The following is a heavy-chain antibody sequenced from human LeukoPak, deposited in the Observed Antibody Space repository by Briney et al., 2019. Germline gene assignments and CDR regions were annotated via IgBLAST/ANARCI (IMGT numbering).Heavy chain of an antibody. D-gene: IGHD3-16*02. CDR1: GLTFSNFW. Sequence: GGSLRLSCVASGLTFSNFWMNWVRQAPGKGLEWVANIKGDGSEEHYVDSVKGRFTVSRDDSQNTLYLQMNSLRPEDTSVYYCCKEKLNMINVAVIDDAFDVWGQGTVVAVSS. V-gene: IGHV3-7*01. CDR3: CKEKLNMINVAVIDDAFDV. CDR2: IKGDGSEE. J-gene: IGHJ3*01.